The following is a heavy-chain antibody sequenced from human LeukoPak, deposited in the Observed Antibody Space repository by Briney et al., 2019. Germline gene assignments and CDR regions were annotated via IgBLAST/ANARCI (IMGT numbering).Heavy chain of an antibody. J-gene: IGHJ4*02. D-gene: IGHD4-17*01. CDR1: GFTFHDYA. V-gene: IGHV3-9*01. CDR2: ISWNRNTI. CDR3: AKDADDSGDYVGIDY. Sequence: PGTSLRLSCTTSGFTFHDYAMHWVRQAPGKGLEWVAGISWNRNTIGYADSLRDRFTVFRDDAENSLYLQMNSLRPEDTAIYYCAKDADDSGDYVGIDYWGQGILVTVSS.